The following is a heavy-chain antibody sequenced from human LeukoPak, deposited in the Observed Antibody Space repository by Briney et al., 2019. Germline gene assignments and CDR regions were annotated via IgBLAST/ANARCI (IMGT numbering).Heavy chain of an antibody. CDR3: AKPLWFGELLFGHYYFDY. V-gene: IGHV3-23*01. CDR2: ISGSGGST. CDR1: GFTFSSYA. Sequence: GGSLRLSCAASGFTFSSYAVSWVRQAPGKGLEWVSAISGSGGSTYYADSVKGRFTISRDNSKNTLYLQMNSLRAEDTAVYYCAKPLWFGELLFGHYYFDYWGQGTLVTVSS. J-gene: IGHJ4*02. D-gene: IGHD3-10*01.